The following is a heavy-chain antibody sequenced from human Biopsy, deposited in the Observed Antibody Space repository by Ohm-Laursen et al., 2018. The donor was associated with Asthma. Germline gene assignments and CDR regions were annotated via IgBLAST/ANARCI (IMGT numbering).Heavy chain of an antibody. CDR3: ARKAGSCISRTCYSLDF. CDR1: GGTFNTYV. V-gene: IGHV1-69*13. J-gene: IGHJ4*02. CDR2: INTVFGTT. D-gene: IGHD2-2*01. Sequence: SVKASCKSLGGTFNTYVIGWVRQAPGQGIEWMGGINTVFGTTTYPQKFQDRVTITADDSTSTVYMELSSLRSEDTAVYYCARKAGSCISRTCYSLDFWGQGTLVTVSS.